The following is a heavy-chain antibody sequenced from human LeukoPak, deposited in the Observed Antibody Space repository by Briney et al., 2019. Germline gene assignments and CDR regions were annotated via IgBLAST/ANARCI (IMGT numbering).Heavy chain of an antibody. CDR1: GGSVSSGSYY. D-gene: IGHD6-19*01. V-gene: IGHV4-61*01. Sequence: SETLSLTCTVSGGSVSSGSYYWSWIRQLPGKGLEWIGYIYYSGSTNYNPSLKSRVTISVDTSKNQFSLKLSSVTAADTAVYYCARDTGQWLVRGYNWFDPWGQGTLVTVSS. CDR2: IYYSGST. CDR3: ARDTGQWLVRGYNWFDP. J-gene: IGHJ5*02.